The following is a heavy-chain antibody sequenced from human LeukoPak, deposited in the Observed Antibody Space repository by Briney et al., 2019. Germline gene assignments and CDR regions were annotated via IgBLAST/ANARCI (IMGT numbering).Heavy chain of an antibody. CDR1: GGSTSSYY. Sequence: SETLSLTCTVSGGSTSSYYWSWIRQPPGKGLEWIGYIYYSGSTNYNPSLKSRVTISVDTSKNQFSLKLSSVTAADTAVYYCASGVPAAPYYFDYWGQGTLVTVSS. J-gene: IGHJ4*02. CDR3: ASGVPAAPYYFDY. CDR2: IYYSGST. D-gene: IGHD2-2*01. V-gene: IGHV4-59*08.